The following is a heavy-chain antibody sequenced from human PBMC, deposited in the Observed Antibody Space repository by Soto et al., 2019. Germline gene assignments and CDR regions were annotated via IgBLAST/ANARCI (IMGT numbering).Heavy chain of an antibody. CDR1: GGSLSTNNW. Sequence: QVQLQESGPGLVWPSGTLSLTCAVSGGSLSTNNWWNWVRQPPGKGLEWIGEIYHSGSTNYNPSFKSRFIISVDKSNNQFSLKLSSVTAADTAVYYCARDRDPTFRYDSSGYHYLDFWGQGTLVTVSS. CDR3: ARDRDPTFRYDSSGYHYLDF. J-gene: IGHJ4*02. V-gene: IGHV4-4*02. CDR2: IYHSGST. D-gene: IGHD3-22*01.